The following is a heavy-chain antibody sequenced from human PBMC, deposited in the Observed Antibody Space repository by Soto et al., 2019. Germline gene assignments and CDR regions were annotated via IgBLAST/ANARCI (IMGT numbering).Heavy chain of an antibody. CDR1: GFTFSKAW. CDR3: IVTTTVTFYYGMDV. J-gene: IGHJ6*02. CDR2: IKSKTDGGTT. Sequence: EVQLVESGGGLVKPGGSLRLSCAASGFTFSKAWMNWVRQAPGKGLEWVGRIKSKTDGGTTDYAAPVKGRFTVSRDVSKNTLYLQMNSLKTEDTAMYYCIVTTTVTFYYGMDVWGQGTTVTVSS. V-gene: IGHV3-15*01. D-gene: IGHD4-17*01.